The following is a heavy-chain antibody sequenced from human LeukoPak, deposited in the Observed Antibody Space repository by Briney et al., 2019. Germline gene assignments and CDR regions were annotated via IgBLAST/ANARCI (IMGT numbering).Heavy chain of an antibody. Sequence: ASVKVSCKASGYTFTSYDINWVRQATGQGLEWMGWMNPNSGNTGYAQKFQGRVTMTRDTSTSTVYMELSSLRSEDTAVYYCAAERYGGISDCCNFEIWGQGTMVTVSS. J-gene: IGHJ3*02. D-gene: IGHD4-23*01. CDR1: GYTFTSYD. CDR3: AAERYGGISDCCNFEI. CDR2: MNPNSGNT. V-gene: IGHV1-8*01.